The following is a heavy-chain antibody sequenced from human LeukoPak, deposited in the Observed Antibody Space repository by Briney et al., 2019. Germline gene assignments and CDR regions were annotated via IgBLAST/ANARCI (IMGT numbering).Heavy chain of an antibody. D-gene: IGHD4-11*01. V-gene: IGHV3-48*04. J-gene: IGHJ4*02. CDR2: ISSRSSTI. CDR3: ARDDYSNYVFDY. Sequence: GGSLRLSCAASGVTFRSYSMNGVRQAPGGGLEGVSYISSRSSTIYYADSVKGRFTISRENAKNSLYLQMNSLRAEDTAVYYCARDDYSNYVFDYWGQGTLATVSS. CDR1: GVTFRSYS.